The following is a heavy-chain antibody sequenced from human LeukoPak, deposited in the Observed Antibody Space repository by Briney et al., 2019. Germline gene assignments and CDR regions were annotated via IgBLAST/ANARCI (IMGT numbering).Heavy chain of an antibody. CDR3: ARRVDTAMRYFDY. V-gene: IGHV5-51*01. CDR1: GYSFTSYW. J-gene: IGHJ4*02. D-gene: IGHD5-18*01. CDR2: IYPGDSDT. Sequence: GESPKISCKGSGYSFTSYWIAWVRQMPGKGLEWMGIIYPGDSDTRYSPSFQGQVTISADKSISTVYLQWSSLKASDTAMYYCARRVDTAMRYFDYWGQGTLVTVSS.